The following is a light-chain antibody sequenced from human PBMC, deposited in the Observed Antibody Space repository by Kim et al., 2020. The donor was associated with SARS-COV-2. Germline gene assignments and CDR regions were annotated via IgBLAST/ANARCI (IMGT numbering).Light chain of an antibody. CDR3: NSRDSSDNVI. J-gene: IGLJ2*01. CDR2: GKN. V-gene: IGLV3-19*01. Sequence: VALVQTVTITCQGDSLRSYYATWYQQKPGQAPILVIYGKNNRPSGIPDRFSGSSSGNTASLTITGTQAGDEADYYCNSRDSSDNVIFGGGTQLTVL. CDR1: SLRSYY.